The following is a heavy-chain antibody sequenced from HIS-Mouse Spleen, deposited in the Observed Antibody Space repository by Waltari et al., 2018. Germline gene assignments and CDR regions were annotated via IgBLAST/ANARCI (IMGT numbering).Heavy chain of an antibody. V-gene: IGHV3-30-3*01. J-gene: IGHJ4*02. D-gene: IGHD1-20*01. CDR3: ARDHRNNWAIRD. CDR1: GFTFSSYA. CDR2: ISYDGSNK. Sequence: QVQLVESGGGVVQPGRSLRLSCAASGFTFSSYAMHWVRQAPGKGLEWVAVISYDGSNKYYADSVKGRFTISRDNSKNMLYLQMNSLRAEDTAVYYCARDHRNNWAIRDWGQGTLVTVSS.